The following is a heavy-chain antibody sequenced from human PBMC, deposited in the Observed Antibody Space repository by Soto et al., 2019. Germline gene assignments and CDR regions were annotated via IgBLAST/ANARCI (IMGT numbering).Heavy chain of an antibody. CDR2: ISSTGSYI. CDR3: ARKGADFGVVTPFDA. D-gene: IGHD3-3*01. CDR1: GFTFNTHS. Sequence: EVQLVESGGGLVKPGGSLRLSCAASGFTFNTHSMNWVRQAPGKGLEWVSSISSTGSYIYYAASVKGRFTISRDNAKNPLYLQMHSLSAEDTAEYFCARKGADFGVVTPFDAWGQGVLVTVSS. V-gene: IGHV3-21*02. J-gene: IGHJ5*02.